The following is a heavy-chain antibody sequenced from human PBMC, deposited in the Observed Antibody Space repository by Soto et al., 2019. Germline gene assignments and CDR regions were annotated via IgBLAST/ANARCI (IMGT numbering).Heavy chain of an antibody. CDR1: GGSISSGGYS. Sequence: ASETLSLTCAVSGGSISSGGYSWSWIRQPPGKGLEWIGYIYHSGSTYYNPSLKSRVTISVDTSKNQFSLKLSSVTAADTAVYYCARSGVQLWWAYWGQGTLVTVSS. J-gene: IGHJ4*02. D-gene: IGHD5-18*01. CDR3: ARSGVQLWWAY. CDR2: IYHSGST. V-gene: IGHV4-30-2*01.